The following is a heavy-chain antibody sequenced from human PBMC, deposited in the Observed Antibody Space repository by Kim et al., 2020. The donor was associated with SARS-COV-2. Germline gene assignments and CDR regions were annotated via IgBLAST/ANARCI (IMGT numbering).Heavy chain of an antibody. V-gene: IGHV3-7*03. CDR1: GFTFSSYW. CDR3: ARAPGDEWLPIDY. CDR2: IKQDGSEK. D-gene: IGHD5-12*01. Sequence: GGSLRLSCAASGFTFSSYWMSWVRQAPGKGLEWVANIKQDGSEKYYVDSVKGRFTISRDNAKNSLYLQMNSLRAEDTAVYYCARAPGDEWLPIDYWGQGTLVTVSS. J-gene: IGHJ4*02.